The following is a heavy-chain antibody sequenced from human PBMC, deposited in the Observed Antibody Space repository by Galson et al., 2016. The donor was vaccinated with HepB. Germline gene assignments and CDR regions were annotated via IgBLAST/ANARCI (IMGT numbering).Heavy chain of an antibody. D-gene: IGHD6-19*01. CDR3: TTVLSTASMSGWYDWGFDS. CDR1: GFTFSNAW. CDR2: IKSKTDGGTT. Sequence: SLRLSCAGSGFTFSNAWMSWVRQAPGKGLEWVGRIKSKTDGGTTDYAAPVKGRFTISGDDSKNTLYLQMTSLRTENTAVYYCTTVLSTASMSGWYDWGFDSWGQGTLVSVSS. J-gene: IGHJ4*02. V-gene: IGHV3-15*01.